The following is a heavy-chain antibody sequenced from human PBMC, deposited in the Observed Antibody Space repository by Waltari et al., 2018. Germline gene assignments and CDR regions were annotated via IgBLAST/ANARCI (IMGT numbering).Heavy chain of an antibody. J-gene: IGHJ4*02. CDR1: GYTFTSYG. D-gene: IGHD1-26*01. CDR2: ISAYNGNT. CDR3: ARVVVGATITFSLDY. Sequence: QVQLVQSGAEVKKPGASVKVSCKASGYTFTSYGISWVRQAPGQGLEWKGWISAYNGNTNYAQKLKGRVTMTTDTSTSTAYMELRSLRADDTAVYYCARVVVGATITFSLDYWGQGTLVTVSS. V-gene: IGHV1-18*01.